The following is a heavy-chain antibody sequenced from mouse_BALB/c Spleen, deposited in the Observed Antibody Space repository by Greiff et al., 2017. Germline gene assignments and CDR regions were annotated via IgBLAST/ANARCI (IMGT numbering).Heavy chain of an antibody. Sequence: VQGVESGPGLVQPSQSLSITCTVSGFSLTSYGVHWVRQSPGKGLEWLGVIWSGGSTDYNAAFISRLSISKDNSKSQVFLKLNSLQTDDTATYYCARYGNYEGFAYWGQGTLVTVSA. J-gene: IGHJ3*01. D-gene: IGHD2-1*01. CDR2: IWSGGST. CDR3: ARYGNYEGFAY. V-gene: IGHV2-4-1*01. CDR1: GFSLTSYG.